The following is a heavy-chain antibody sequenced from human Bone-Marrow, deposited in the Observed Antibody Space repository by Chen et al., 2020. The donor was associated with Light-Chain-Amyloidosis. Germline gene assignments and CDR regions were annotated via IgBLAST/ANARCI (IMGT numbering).Heavy chain of an antibody. CDR3: ARRRDGYNFDY. V-gene: IGHV5-51*01. CDR2: IYPDDSDA. J-gene: IGHJ4*02. CDR1: W. D-gene: IGHD5-12*01. Sequence: WIGWVRQMPGKGLEWMGVIYPDDSDARYSPSFEGQVTISADKSITTAYLHWRSLKASDTAMYYCARRRDGYNFDYWGQGTLVTVSS.